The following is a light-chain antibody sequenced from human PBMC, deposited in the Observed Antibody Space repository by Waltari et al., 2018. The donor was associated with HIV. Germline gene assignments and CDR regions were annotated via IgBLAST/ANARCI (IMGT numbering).Light chain of an antibody. Sequence: DIVMTQSPLSLAVTPGEPASISCRSSQRLLKSNGYIYLDWYLQKPGQSPQLLIYLGSNRASGVPDRFSGSGSATDFTLKISRVEPEDVGIYYCMQGLEVPLTFGEGPGWRS. J-gene: IGKJ4*01. V-gene: IGKV2-28*01. CDR3: MQGLEVPLT. CDR1: QRLLKSNGYIY. CDR2: LGS.